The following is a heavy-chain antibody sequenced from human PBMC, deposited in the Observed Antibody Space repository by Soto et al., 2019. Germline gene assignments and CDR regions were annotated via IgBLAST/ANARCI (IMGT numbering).Heavy chain of an antibody. Sequence: SETLSLTCTVSGGSISSGGYYWSWIRQHPGKGLEWIGYIYYSGSTYYNPSLKSRVTISVDTSKNQFSLKLSSVTAADTAVYYCARVSETYYYDSSGYDYYYYYYGMDVWGQGTTVTVSS. V-gene: IGHV4-31*03. CDR3: ARVSETYYYDSSGYDYYYYYYGMDV. J-gene: IGHJ6*02. CDR1: GGSISSGGYY. CDR2: IYYSGST. D-gene: IGHD3-22*01.